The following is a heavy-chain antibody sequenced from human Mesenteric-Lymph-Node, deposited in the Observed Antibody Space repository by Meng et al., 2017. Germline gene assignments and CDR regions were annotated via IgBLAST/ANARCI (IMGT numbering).Heavy chain of an antibody. V-gene: IGHV3-30*18. J-gene: IGHJ4*02. CDR2: ISYDGSNK. CDR1: GFTFSTYG. D-gene: IGHD6-13*01. CDR3: AKVAYASTWYVPHFDY. Sequence: QVQLVESGGGVVQPGRSLILSCATSGFTFSTYGMHWVRQAPGKGLEWVAVISYDGSNKYYAESVKGRFTISRDNSKNTLHLQMNSLRAEDTAVYYCAKVAYASTWYVPHFDYWGQGTLVTVSS.